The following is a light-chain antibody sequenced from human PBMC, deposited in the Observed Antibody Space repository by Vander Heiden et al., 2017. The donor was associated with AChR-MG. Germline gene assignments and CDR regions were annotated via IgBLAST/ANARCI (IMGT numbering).Light chain of an antibody. CDR3: QQYKSYPYS. J-gene: IGKJ2*03. CDR2: KAS. V-gene: IGKV1-5*03. Sequence: DIQMTQPPSTLSASVGDRVTITCRASQSISNWLAWYQQKPGKAPKLLIYKASSLETVFPSRFSGSGSWTEFTLTISSLQPDDSATYYCQQYKSYPYSFGQGTKLEIK. CDR1: QSISNW.